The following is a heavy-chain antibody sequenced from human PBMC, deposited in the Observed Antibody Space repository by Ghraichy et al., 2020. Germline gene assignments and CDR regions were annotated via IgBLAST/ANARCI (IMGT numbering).Heavy chain of an antibody. CDR3: ARGLTLDTSGFYTDY. D-gene: IGHD3-22*01. V-gene: IGHV3-74*01. CDR2: INSDESST. J-gene: IGHJ4*02. Sequence: GGSLRLSCAASGFSFSAYWMHWVRQVPGKGLVWVSRINSDESSTRYADTVKGRFTISRDNAKNTLFLQMNSLRADDTAVYYCARGLTLDTSGFYTDYWGQGTLVTGSS. CDR1: GFSFSAYW.